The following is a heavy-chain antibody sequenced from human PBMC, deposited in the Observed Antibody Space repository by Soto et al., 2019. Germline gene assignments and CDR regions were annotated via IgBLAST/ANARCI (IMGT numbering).Heavy chain of an antibody. CDR3: ARVRRDSSYFDY. CDR2: IYYSGST. Sequence: SETLSLTCTVSGGSISSGGYYWSWIRQHPGKGLERIGYIYYSGSTYYNPSLKSRVTISVDTSKNQFSLKLSSVTAADTAVYYCARVRRDSSYFDYWGQGTLVTVSS. V-gene: IGHV4-31*03. CDR1: GGSISSGGYY. J-gene: IGHJ4*02.